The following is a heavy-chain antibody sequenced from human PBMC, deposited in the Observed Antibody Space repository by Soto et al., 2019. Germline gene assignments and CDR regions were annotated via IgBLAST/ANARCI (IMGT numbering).Heavy chain of an antibody. J-gene: IGHJ5*02. Sequence: QVQLVQSGAEVKKPGASVKVSCKASGYTFTSCDINWVRQATGQGLEWMGWMNPNSGNTGYAQKFQGRVTMARNTSISTAYMELSSLRSEDTAVYYCATSMVRGPRPDPWGQGTLVTVSS. V-gene: IGHV1-8*01. CDR2: MNPNSGNT. D-gene: IGHD3-10*01. CDR3: ATSMVRGPRPDP. CDR1: GYTFTSCD.